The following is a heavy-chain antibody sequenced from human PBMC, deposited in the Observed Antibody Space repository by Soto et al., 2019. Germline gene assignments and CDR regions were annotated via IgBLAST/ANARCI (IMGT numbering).Heavy chain of an antibody. J-gene: IGHJ4*02. V-gene: IGHV4-34*01. D-gene: IGHD3-10*01. CDR3: ARGSAAATMARGPNWSASKAPKFHAPDY. Sequence: SETLSLTCAVYGGSFSGYYWSWIRQPPGKGLEWIGEINHSGSTNDNPSLKSRVTISVDTSKNQFSLKLSSVTAADTAVYYCARGSAAATMARGPNWSASKAPKFHAPDYWGPGTLVTVS. CDR2: INHSGST. CDR1: GGSFSGYY.